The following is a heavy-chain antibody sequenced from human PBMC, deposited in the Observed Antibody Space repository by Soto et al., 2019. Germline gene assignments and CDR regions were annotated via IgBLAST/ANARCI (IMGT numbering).Heavy chain of an antibody. CDR1: GFTISGWW. CDR2: IKSDGSST. CDR3: AKSDYLDV. Sequence: EVQLVESGGGLVQPGGSLRLSCAASGFTISGWWMHWVRQAPGKGLVWVSRIKSDGSSTSYADSVRGRFIISRDNAKNTLYLALNSLRAEDTAVYYCAKSDYLDVWGKGTTVTVSS. V-gene: IGHV3-74*01. J-gene: IGHJ6*03.